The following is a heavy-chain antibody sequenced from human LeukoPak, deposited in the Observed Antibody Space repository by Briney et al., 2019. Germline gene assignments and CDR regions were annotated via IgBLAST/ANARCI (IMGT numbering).Heavy chain of an antibody. Sequence: SETLSLTCTVSGGSISSSSYYWGWIRQPPGKGLEWIGSIYYSGSTYYNPSLKSRVTISVDTSKNQFSLKLSSVTAADTAVYYCARQDYDSSGYYGYRGQGTLVTVSS. CDR1: GGSISSSSYY. D-gene: IGHD3-22*01. J-gene: IGHJ4*02. CDR3: ARQDYDSSGYYGY. CDR2: IYYSGST. V-gene: IGHV4-39*01.